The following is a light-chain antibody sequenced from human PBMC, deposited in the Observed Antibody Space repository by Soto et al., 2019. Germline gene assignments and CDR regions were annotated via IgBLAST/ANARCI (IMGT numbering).Light chain of an antibody. CDR3: GTWDSSLNAFV. V-gene: IGLV1-51*02. J-gene: IGLJ1*01. CDR1: SSNIANNF. Sequence: QSVLTQPPSVSAAPGQKVTISCSGNSSNIANNFVSWYQQFPGSAPKLLIYENNKRPSGISDRFSGSKSGTSATLDVTGLQTGDEAEYYCGTWDSSLNAFVFGTGTKVTVL. CDR2: ENN.